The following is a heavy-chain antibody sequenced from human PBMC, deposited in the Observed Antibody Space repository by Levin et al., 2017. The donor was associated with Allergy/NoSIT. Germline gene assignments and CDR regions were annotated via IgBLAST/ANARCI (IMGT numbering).Heavy chain of an antibody. Sequence: ASVKVSCKASGYTFTGYYMHWVRQAPGQGLEWMGWINPNSGGTNYAQKFQGRVTMTRDTSISTAYMELSRLRSDDTAVYYCARFCSSTSCYSSYYMDVWGKGTTVTVSS. CDR3: ARFCSSTSCYSSYYMDV. CDR2: INPNSGGT. CDR1: GYTFTGYY. V-gene: IGHV1-2*02. D-gene: IGHD2-2*01. J-gene: IGHJ6*03.